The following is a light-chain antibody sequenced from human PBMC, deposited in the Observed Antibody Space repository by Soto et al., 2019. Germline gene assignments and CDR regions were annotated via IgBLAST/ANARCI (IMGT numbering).Light chain of an antibody. CDR3: QQYYSSPRT. CDR2: AAS. Sequence: AIRITQSPSSLSASTGDRVTITCRASQGISSYLAWYQQKPGKAPKLLIYAASTLQSGVPSRFXXXXXXXXXXXXXXXLQSEDFATYYCQQYYSSPRTFGQGTK. J-gene: IGKJ2*01. V-gene: IGKV1-8*01. CDR1: QGISSY.